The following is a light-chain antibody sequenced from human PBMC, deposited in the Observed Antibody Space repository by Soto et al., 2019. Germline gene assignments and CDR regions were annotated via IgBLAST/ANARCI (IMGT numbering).Light chain of an antibody. J-gene: IGLJ2*01. CDR3: SSFASSSTSV. CDR1: SSDVGGYNY. V-gene: IGLV2-11*01. CDR2: DVT. Sequence: QSALTQPRSVSASPGQSVTVSCTGTSSDVGGYNYVSWYQQHPGEAPKLIIYDVTKRPSGVPDRFSGSKSGNTASLTISGLQPEDEADYYCSSFASSSTSVFGGGTKLTVL.